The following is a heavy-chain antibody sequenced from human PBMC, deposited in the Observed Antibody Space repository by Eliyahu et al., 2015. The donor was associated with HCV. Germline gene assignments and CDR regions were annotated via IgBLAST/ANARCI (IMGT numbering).Heavy chain of an antibody. D-gene: IGHD3-3*01. CDR2: IYYSGST. J-gene: IGHJ3*02. CDR1: GDSXSXYX. V-gene: IGHV4-59*01. CDR3: ARVNSGYSTGIRRAFDI. Sequence: QVQLQESGPGLVKPSETLSLTCTVSGDSXSXYXWSWXRQPPGKGLEWIGYIYYSGSTNYNPSLKSRVTISVDTSKNQFSLKLSSVTAADTAVYYCARVNSGYSTGIRRAFDIWGQGTMVTVSS.